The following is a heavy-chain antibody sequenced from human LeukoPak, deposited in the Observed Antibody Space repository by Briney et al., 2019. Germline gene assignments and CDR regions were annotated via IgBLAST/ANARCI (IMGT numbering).Heavy chain of an antibody. J-gene: IGHJ6*02. Sequence: SETLSLTCAVYGGSFSGYYWSWIRQPPGKGLEWIGEINHSGSTNYNPSLKSRVTISVDTSKNQFSLKLSSVTAADTAVYYCARGGIVVVPAAYGMDVWGQGTTVTVSS. D-gene: IGHD2-2*01. V-gene: IGHV4-34*01. CDR3: ARGGIVVVPAAYGMDV. CDR1: GGSFSGYY. CDR2: INHSGST.